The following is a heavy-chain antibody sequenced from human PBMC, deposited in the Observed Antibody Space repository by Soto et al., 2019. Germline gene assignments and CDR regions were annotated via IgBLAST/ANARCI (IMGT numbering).Heavy chain of an antibody. CDR2: ISYDGSNK. Sequence: GGSMRLPCAASGGTFSSYGMHWVRQAPGKGLEWVAVISYDGSNKYYADSVKGRFTISRDNSKNTLYLQMNSLRAEDTAVYYCASPPSNCSGGSCYYYYYGMDVWGQGTTVTVSS. CDR3: ASPPSNCSGGSCYYYYYGMDV. CDR1: GGTFSSYG. D-gene: IGHD2-15*01. J-gene: IGHJ6*02. V-gene: IGHV3-30-3*01.